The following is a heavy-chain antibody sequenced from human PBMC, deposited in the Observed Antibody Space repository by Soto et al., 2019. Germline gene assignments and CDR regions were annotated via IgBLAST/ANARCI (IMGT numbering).Heavy chain of an antibody. CDR2: IYPGDSDT. V-gene: IGHV5-51*01. D-gene: IGHD3-10*01. CDR3: ARSYGSGTYGMDV. Sequence: GVSLRISCTCSGYRFTIYQGDLVLPMPGKGLEWMGIIYPGDSDTRYSRSFQGQVTISADKSISTAYLQWSSLKASDTAMYYCARSYGSGTYGMDVWGQGTTVTVSS. CDR1: GYRFTIYQ. J-gene: IGHJ6*02.